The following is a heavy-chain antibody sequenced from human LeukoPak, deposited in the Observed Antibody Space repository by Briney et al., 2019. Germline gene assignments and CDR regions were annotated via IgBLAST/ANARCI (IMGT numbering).Heavy chain of an antibody. CDR3: AKDQDMDV. CDR1: GFTFSSYG. J-gene: IGHJ6*02. Sequence: GRSLRLSCAASGFTFSSYGMHWVRQAPGKGLEWVAVISYDGSNKYYADSVKGRFTISRDNSKNTLYLQMNSLRAEDTAVYYCAKDQDMDVWGPGTLVTVSS. V-gene: IGHV3-30*18. CDR2: ISYDGSNK.